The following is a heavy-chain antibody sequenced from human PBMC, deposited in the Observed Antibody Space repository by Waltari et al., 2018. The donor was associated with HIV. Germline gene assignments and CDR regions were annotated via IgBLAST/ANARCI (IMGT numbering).Heavy chain of an antibody. Sequence: QVQLQESGPGLVKPSQTLSLTCTVSGGSISSGSYYWSWIRQPAGKGLEWIGRIDTSGSTNYNPSLKSRVTISVDTSKNQFSLKLSSVTAADTAVYYCARDVIFGVVRGAFDIWGQGTMVTVSS. J-gene: IGHJ3*02. CDR3: ARDVIFGVVRGAFDI. D-gene: IGHD3-3*01. CDR1: GGSISSGSYY. V-gene: IGHV4-61*02. CDR2: IDTSGST.